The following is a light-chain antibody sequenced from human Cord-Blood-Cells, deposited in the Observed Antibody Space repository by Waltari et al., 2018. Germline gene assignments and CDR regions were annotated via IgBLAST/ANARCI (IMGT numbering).Light chain of an antibody. CDR3: SSYTSSSTYV. V-gene: IGLV2-18*02. CDR1: SSDVGSYNR. CDR2: EVS. Sequence: QSALTQPPSVSGSPGQSVTISCTGTSSDVGSYNRVPWYQQPPGTAPKLMLYEVSNRPSGVPDRFSGSKTGNTASLTITGLQAEDEADYYCSSYTSSSTYVFGTGTKVTVL. J-gene: IGLJ1*01.